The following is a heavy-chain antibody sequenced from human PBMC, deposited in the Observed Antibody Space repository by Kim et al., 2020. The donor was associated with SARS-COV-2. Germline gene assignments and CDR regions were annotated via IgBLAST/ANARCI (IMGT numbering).Heavy chain of an antibody. J-gene: IGHJ4*02. CDR3: AVGQGTFLEWLLPTPNKGNYFDH. CDR1: GFSFSSYG. CDR2: IRYDGSNK. V-gene: IGHV3-30*02. Sequence: GGSLRLSCEGSGFSFSSYGMHWVRQAPGKGLEWVAVIRYDGSNKNYGDAMRGRVTISRDNSKNTVYLQMDSLRAEDTAVYYCAVGQGTFLEWLLPTPNKGNYFDHWGLGALVTVSP. D-gene: IGHD3-3*01.